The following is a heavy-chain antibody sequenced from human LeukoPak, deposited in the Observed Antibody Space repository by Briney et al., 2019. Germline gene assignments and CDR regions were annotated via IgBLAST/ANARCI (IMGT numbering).Heavy chain of an antibody. CDR2: IRNSGSAT. J-gene: IGHJ4*02. CDR1: GFTFSDYY. D-gene: IGHD3-22*01. Sequence: PGGSLRLSCTASGFTFSDYYMNWVRQAPGKGLEWISYIRNSGSATYYADSVEGRFTISRDNAKNSLYLQMNSLRPEDTAMYYCTRGAEVRGYPVFQHWGQGALVTVSS. V-gene: IGHV3-11*01. CDR3: TRGAEVRGYPVFQH.